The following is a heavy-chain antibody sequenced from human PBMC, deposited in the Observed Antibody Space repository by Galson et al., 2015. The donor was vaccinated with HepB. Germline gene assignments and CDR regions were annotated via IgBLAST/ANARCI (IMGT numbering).Heavy chain of an antibody. CDR2: ISAYNGNT. D-gene: IGHD3-16*02. CDR3: ARDRVRFGGVIVTVDY. CDR1: GYTFTSYG. Sequence: SVKVSCKASGYTFTSYGISWVRQAPGQGLEWMGWISAYNGNTNYAQKLQGRVTMTTDTSTSTAYMELRGLRSDDTAVYYCARDRVRFGGVIVTVDYWGQGTLVTVSS. J-gene: IGHJ4*02. V-gene: IGHV1-18*01.